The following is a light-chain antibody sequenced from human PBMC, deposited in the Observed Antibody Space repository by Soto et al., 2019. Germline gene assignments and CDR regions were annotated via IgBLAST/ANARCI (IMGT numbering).Light chain of an antibody. CDR3: QQYGNLPLT. J-gene: IGKJ4*01. V-gene: IGKV3-20*01. Sequence: EIVLTQSPGTLSLSPGERATLSCRASQSVSSNYLAWYQEKPGQAPRLLIYGASSRSTGIPDRLSGSGSGTDFTLTISRLEPEDLAVDYCQQYGNLPLTFGGGTKVEIK. CDR1: QSVSSNY. CDR2: GAS.